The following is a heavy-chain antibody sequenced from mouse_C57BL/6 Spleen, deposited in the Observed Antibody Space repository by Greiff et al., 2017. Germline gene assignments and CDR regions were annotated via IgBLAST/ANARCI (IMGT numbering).Heavy chain of an antibody. CDR2: IDPSDSYT. CDR3: ARGNWGFAY. V-gene: IGHV1-69*01. D-gene: IGHD4-1*01. J-gene: IGHJ3*01. Sequence: QLQQSGAELVMPGASVKLSCKASGYTFTSYWMHWVKQRPGQGLEWIGEIDPSDSYTNYNQKFKGKSTLTVDKSSSTAYMQLSSLTSEDSAVYYCARGNWGFAYWGQGTLVTVSA. CDR1: GYTFTSYW.